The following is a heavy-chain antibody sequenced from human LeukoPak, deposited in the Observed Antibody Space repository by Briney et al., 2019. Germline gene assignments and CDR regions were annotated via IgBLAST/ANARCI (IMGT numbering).Heavy chain of an antibody. D-gene: IGHD2-2*01. V-gene: IGHV4-34*01. J-gene: IGHJ5*02. CDR3: ARGRGRYCSSTSCFHPFDP. CDR2: INHSGST. Sequence: SETLSLTCAVYGGSFSGYYWSWIRQPPGKGLEWIGEINHSGSTNYNPSLESRVTISVDTSKNQFSLKLRSVTAADTAVYYCARGRGRYCSSTSCFHPFDPWGQGTLVTVSS. CDR1: GGSFSGYY.